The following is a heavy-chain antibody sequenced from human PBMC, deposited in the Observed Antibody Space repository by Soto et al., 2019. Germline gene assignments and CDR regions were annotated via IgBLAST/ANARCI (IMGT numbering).Heavy chain of an antibody. CDR1: GDTVSSNSSA. J-gene: IGHJ6*02. CDR3: AREEYSKPLGGMDV. V-gene: IGHV6-1*01. CDR2: TYYRSKWYN. Sequence: SQTLSLPCAISGDTVSSNSSACNFIRQSPSRGLEWLGRTYYRSKWYNDYAVSVKSRITINPDTSKNQFSLQLNSVTPEATAVYYCAREEYSKPLGGMDVWGQGTTVTVSS. D-gene: IGHD4-4*01.